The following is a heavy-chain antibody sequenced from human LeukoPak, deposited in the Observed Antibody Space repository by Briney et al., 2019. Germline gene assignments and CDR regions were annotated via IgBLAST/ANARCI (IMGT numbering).Heavy chain of an antibody. Sequence: PGGSLRLSCAASGFTFSSYGMSWVRQAPGKGLEWVSAISGSGSSTYYGDSVKGRFTTSRDNAKNSLYLQMNSLRPEDTALYYCTKDSVAMVTTSDYWGQGTLVTVSS. CDR3: TKDSVAMVTTSDY. J-gene: IGHJ4*02. D-gene: IGHD5-18*01. V-gene: IGHV3-23*01. CDR1: GFTFSSYG. CDR2: ISGSGSST.